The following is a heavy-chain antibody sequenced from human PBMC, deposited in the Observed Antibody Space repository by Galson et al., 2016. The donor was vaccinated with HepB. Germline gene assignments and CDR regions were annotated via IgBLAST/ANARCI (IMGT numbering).Heavy chain of an antibody. D-gene: IGHD6-13*01. CDR1: GYSFTTYW. J-gene: IGHJ4*02. Sequence: QSGAEVKKPGESLRISCKGSGYSFTTYWISWVRQMPGRGLEWVGRIAPSDSYTHYSPSFNGHVTISVDKSISTSYLQWSSLKASDAAMYFCARQGESRGGRAAAAGTDYWGQGTLVTVSS. CDR3: ARQGESRGGRAAAAGTDY. CDR2: IAPSDSYT. V-gene: IGHV5-10-1*01.